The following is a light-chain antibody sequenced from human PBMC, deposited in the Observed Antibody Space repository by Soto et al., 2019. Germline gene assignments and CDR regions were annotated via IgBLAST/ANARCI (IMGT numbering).Light chain of an antibody. V-gene: IGKV1-39*01. CDR3: QQYNNWPPL. J-gene: IGKJ5*01. Sequence: DIQITQSAPSLAESITYRVTIISRASQSIYIYLNWYQQKPGKAPKLLIYAASTLQSGVPSRFSGSGSGTEFTLTISSLQSEDFAVYYCQQYNNWPPLFGQGTRLEIK. CDR1: QSIYIY. CDR2: AAS.